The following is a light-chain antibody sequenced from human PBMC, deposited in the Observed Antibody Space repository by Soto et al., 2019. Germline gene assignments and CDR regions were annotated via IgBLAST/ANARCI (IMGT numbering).Light chain of an antibody. CDR2: DAS. Sequence: EIVMTQSPATLSVSPGERATLSCRASQSLSSNLAWYQQKPGQAPRLLIYDASTRATGIPARFSGSGSGTEFTLTISSLQSEDFAVYYCQQYNNWPPWTFRQGTKVEIK. V-gene: IGKV3-15*01. CDR1: QSLSSN. J-gene: IGKJ1*01. CDR3: QQYNNWPPWT.